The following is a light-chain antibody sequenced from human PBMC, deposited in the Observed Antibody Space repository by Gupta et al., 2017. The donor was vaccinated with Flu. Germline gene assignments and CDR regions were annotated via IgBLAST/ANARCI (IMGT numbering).Light chain of an antibody. Sequence: SDVGGYKYVSWYQHHPGKAPKLMIFEVSRRPSGISNRFSGSKSGNTASLTIPGLQTEDEADYYCSSYSSSSAVVFGGGTKPTVL. CDR3: SSYSSSSAVV. V-gene: IGLV2-14*01. CDR1: SDVGGYKY. CDR2: EVS. J-gene: IGLJ2*01.